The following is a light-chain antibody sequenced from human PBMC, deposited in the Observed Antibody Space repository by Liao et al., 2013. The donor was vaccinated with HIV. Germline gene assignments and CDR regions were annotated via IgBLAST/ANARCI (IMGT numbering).Light chain of an antibody. CDR1: NIGSKS. Sequence: SYVLTQPPSVSVAPGKTASITCGGNNIGSKSVQWYQQKPGQAPVLVIYYDSDRPSGIPERFSGSNSGNTATLTISGVESGDEADFYCQVWDTSSADEVFGGGTKLTVL. CDR3: QVWDTSSADEV. J-gene: IGLJ3*02. CDR2: YDS. V-gene: IGLV3-21*04.